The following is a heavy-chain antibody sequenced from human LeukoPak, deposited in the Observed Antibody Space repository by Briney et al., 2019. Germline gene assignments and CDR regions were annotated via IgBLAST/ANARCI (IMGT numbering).Heavy chain of an antibody. V-gene: IGHV4-34*01. CDR1: GGSFSGYY. J-gene: IGHJ6*03. D-gene: IGHD2-15*01. Sequence: SETLSLTCSVNGGSFSGYYWSWIRQPPGKGLEWIGEINQSGNTNYNPSLKSRVTISGDTSKHQFSLKLRSVTAADTAVYYCETSSSATIDYFYDYIDVWGKGSTVTVSS. CDR3: ETSSSATIDYFYDYIDV. CDR2: INQSGNT.